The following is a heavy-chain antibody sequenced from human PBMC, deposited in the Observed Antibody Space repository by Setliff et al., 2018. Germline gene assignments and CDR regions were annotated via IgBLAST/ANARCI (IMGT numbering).Heavy chain of an antibody. Sequence: TGGSLRLSCAASGFTFDDYGMSWVRQAPGKGLEWVSGINWNGGSTGYADSVKGRFTISRDNAKNSLYLQMNSLRAEDTAVYYCARARPYDILTGYYDYWGQGTLVTVSS. V-gene: IGHV3-20*04. J-gene: IGHJ4*02. CDR2: INWNGGST. D-gene: IGHD3-9*01. CDR3: ARARPYDILTGYYDY. CDR1: GFTFDDYG.